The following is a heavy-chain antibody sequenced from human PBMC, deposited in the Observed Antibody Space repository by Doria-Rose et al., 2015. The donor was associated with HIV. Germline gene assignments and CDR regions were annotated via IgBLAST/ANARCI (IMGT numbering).Heavy chain of an antibody. CDR3: ARLGNYDSGSTFDY. V-gene: IGHV5-51*01. Sequence: EVQLVQSRAEVKKPGESLKISCKASGYIFTNHWFGWVRQMPGKGLEWMGIIYPGDSDTRYSPSFQGQVTFSADKSISTAYLQWSSLKASDTAMYYCARLGNYDSGSTFDYWGQGTLVTVSS. J-gene: IGHJ4*02. D-gene: IGHD3-10*01. CDR1: GYIFTNHW. CDR2: IYPGDSDT.